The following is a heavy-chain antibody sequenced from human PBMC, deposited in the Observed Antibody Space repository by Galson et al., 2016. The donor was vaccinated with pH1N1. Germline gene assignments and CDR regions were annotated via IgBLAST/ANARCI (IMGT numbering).Heavy chain of an antibody. J-gene: IGHJ4*02. Sequence: SVKVSCKASGGTFSSYAVSWVRQAPGQGLEWAGGIIGMFGTTTYAQKLQGRVTITAEELTSSSYMELTSLTSEDTALYYCARSRGYSYGSYYFDNWGQGTLVTVSS. CDR1: GGTFSSYA. V-gene: IGHV1-69*13. D-gene: IGHD5-18*01. CDR3: ARSRGYSYGSYYFDN. CDR2: IIGMFGTT.